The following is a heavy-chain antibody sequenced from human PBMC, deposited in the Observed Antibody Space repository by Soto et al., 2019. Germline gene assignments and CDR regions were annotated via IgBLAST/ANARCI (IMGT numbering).Heavy chain of an antibody. CDR3: TKGPIFGVVTHYFDS. CDR1: GFTFSSYA. D-gene: IGHD3-3*01. V-gene: IGHV3-23*01. J-gene: IGHJ4*02. Sequence: EVQLLESGGGLVQPGGSLRLSCAASGFTFSSYAMNWVRQAPGKGLEWVSSVSGGGDGTYYADSVKGRFTISRDNSKNTLYLQMNSLRAQDTAVYFCTKGPIFGVVTHYFDSWGQGNLVTVSS. CDR2: VSGGGDGT.